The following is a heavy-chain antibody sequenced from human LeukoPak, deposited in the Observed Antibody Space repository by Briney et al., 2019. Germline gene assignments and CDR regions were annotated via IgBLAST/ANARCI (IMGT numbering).Heavy chain of an antibody. D-gene: IGHD3-22*01. J-gene: IGHJ4*02. V-gene: IGHV4-30-2*01. CDR3: ARGDDYYDSSGYDFDY. Sequence: SQTLSLTCTVSGGSISSGGYYWRWIRQPPGKGLEWIGYIYHSGSTYYNPSLKSRVTISVDRSKNQFSLKLSSVTAADTAVYYCARGDDYYDSSGYDFDYWGQGILVTVSS. CDR2: IYHSGST. CDR1: GGSISSGGYY.